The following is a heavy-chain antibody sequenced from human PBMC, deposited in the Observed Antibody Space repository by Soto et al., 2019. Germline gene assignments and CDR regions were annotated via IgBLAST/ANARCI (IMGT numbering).Heavy chain of an antibody. D-gene: IGHD3-22*01. CDR2: ISYDGSNK. CDR3: AKDLEDSSGYYNGYYFDY. V-gene: IGHV3-30*18. Sequence: GGSLRLSCAASGFTFSSYGMHWVRQAPGKGLEWVAVISYDGSNKYYADSVKGRFTISRDNSKNTLCLQMNSLRAEDTAVYYCAKDLEDSSGYYNGYYFDYWGQGTLVTVSS. J-gene: IGHJ4*02. CDR1: GFTFSSYG.